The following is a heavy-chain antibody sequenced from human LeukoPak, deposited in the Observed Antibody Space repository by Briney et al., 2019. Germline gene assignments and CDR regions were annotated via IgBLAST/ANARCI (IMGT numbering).Heavy chain of an antibody. CDR3: ARVRASVYSCSSVDY. J-gene: IGHJ4*02. CDR1: GYTFTSYG. CDR2: ISAYNGNT. Sequence: ASVKVSCKASGYTFTSYGISWVRQAPGQGLEWMGWISAYNGNTNYAQKLQGRVTMTTDTSTSTAYMELRSLRSDDTAVYYCARVRASVYSCSSVDYWGQGTLVTVSS. V-gene: IGHV1-18*01. D-gene: IGHD6-6*01.